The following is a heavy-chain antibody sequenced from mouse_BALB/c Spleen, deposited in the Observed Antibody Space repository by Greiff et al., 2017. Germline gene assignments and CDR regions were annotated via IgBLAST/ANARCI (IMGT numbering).Heavy chain of an antibody. V-gene: IGHV1-15*01. J-gene: IGHJ3*01. Sequence: QVHVKQSGAELVRPGASVTLSCKASGYTFTDYEMHWVKQTPVHGLEWIGAIDPETGGTAYNQKFKGKATLTADKSSSTAYMELRSLTSEDSAVYYCTRSFYDWSFAYWGQGTLVTVSA. CDR3: TRSFYDWSFAY. D-gene: IGHD2-3*01. CDR1: GYTFTDYE. CDR2: IDPETGGT.